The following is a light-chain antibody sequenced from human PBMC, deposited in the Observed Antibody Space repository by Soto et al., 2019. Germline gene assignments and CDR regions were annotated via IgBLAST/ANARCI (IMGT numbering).Light chain of an antibody. Sequence: EIVMTQAPATLSVSPGERATLSCRASQSVGSNLAWYQQKPGHAPRLLIYGASTRATGIPARLSGSRSGTEFTLTIRILQSEDFAIYFCQQYNNWPPYRTFGQGKKVEIK. V-gene: IGKV3-15*01. J-gene: IGKJ1*01. CDR2: GAS. CDR1: QSVGSN. CDR3: QQYNNWPPYRT.